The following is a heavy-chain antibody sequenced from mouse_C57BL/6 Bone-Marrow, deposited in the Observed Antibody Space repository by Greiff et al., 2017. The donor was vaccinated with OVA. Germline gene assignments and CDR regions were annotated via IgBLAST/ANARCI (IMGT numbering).Heavy chain of an antibody. CDR3: ARAYYSPYAMDY. D-gene: IGHD2-12*01. CDR2: IHPNSGST. J-gene: IGHJ4*01. Sequence: QVQLQQPGAELVKPGASVKLSCKASGYTFTSYWMHWVKQRPGQGLEWIGMIHPNSGSTNYNEKFKSKATLTVDKSSSTAYMQISSLTSEDSAVYYCARAYYSPYAMDYWGQGTSVTVSS. V-gene: IGHV1-64*01. CDR1: GYTFTSYW.